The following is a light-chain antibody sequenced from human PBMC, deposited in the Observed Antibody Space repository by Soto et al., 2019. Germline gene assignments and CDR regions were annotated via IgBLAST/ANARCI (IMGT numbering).Light chain of an antibody. CDR2: DAS. J-gene: IGKJ4*01. Sequence: EIVLTQSPATLSLSPGERATLSCRASQSVSSYLAWYQQKPGQAPRLLIYDASNRATGIPARFSGSGSGTDFTLTISSLAPEDFAVYYCQQRSNWPPFPFGGGTKVEIK. CDR3: QQRSNWPPFP. CDR1: QSVSSY. V-gene: IGKV3-11*01.